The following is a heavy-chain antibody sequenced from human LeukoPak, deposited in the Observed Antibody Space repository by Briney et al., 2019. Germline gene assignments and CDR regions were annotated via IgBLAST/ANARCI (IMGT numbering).Heavy chain of an antibody. D-gene: IGHD3-10*01. J-gene: IGHJ2*01. CDR3: ARGGVVWFGAGWYYDL. Sequence: ASVKVSCKASGYTFTNYDFNWVRQATGQGLEWMGWVSPTSGKTEYAQKFQGRVTMTRNASISTVYMELNSLRSEDTAVYYCARGGVVWFGAGWYYDLWGRGTLVTVSS. V-gene: IGHV1-8*01. CDR1: GYTFTNYD. CDR2: VSPTSGKT.